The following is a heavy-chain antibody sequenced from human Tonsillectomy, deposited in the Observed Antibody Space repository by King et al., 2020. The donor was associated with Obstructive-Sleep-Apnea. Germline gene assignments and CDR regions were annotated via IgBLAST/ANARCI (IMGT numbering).Heavy chain of an antibody. J-gene: IGHJ4*02. CDR1: GYTFTGYN. D-gene: IGHD6-19*01. Sequence: VQLVESGAEVKKPGASVKVSCKASGYTFTGYNLHWVRQAPGQGLEWMGWINPHSGDTNYAQKFQGRVTMTRDTSISTAYMELSRLRSDDTAVYYCGIYSSGWYRFNHWGQGTLVTVSS. CDR3: GIYSSGWYRFNH. CDR2: INPHSGDT. V-gene: IGHV1-2*02.